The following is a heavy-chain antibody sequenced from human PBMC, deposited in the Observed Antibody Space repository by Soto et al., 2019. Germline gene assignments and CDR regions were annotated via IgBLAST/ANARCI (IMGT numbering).Heavy chain of an antibody. V-gene: IGHV4-34*01. D-gene: IGHD3-16*02. J-gene: IGHJ6*02. CDR3: ARDILRNVWGSYRSYYYYYCGMDV. CDR1: GGSFSGYY. Sequence: SETLSLTCAVYGGSFSGYYWSWIRQPPGKGLEWIGEINHSGSTNYNPSLKSRVTISVDTSKNQFSLKLSSVTAADTAVYYCARDILRNVWGSYRSYYYYYCGMDVWGQGTTVTVSS. CDR2: INHSGST.